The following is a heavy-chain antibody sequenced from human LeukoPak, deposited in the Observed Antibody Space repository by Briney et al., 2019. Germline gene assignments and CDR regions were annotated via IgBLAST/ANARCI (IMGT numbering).Heavy chain of an antibody. CDR3: ARERIVGAAYDY. J-gene: IGHJ4*02. D-gene: IGHD1-26*01. CDR1: GYTFISYY. CDR2: INPSGGST. V-gene: IGHV1-46*01. Sequence: GASVKVSCKASGYTFISYYVHWVRQAPGQGLEWMGIINPSGGSTNYAQKFQGRVSMTRDTSTSTVYMELNSLISEDTAVYYCARERIVGAAYDYWGQGTPVTVSS.